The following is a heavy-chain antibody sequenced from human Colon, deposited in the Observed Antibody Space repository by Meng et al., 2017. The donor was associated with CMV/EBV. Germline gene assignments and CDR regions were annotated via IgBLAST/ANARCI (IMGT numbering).Heavy chain of an antibody. CDR2: IYPGDSDT. CDR3: ARLGYCTSSACKGYNYGMNV. D-gene: IGHD2-8*02. J-gene: IGHJ6*02. Sequence: GGSLRLSCQGSGYSFASYWIAWVRQMPGKGLEWMGVIYPGDSDTRYNPSFEGQVTFSVDKSISSAYLRFNGLRASDTAIYYCARLGYCTSSACKGYNYGMNVWGQGTTVTVSS. V-gene: IGHV5-51*01. CDR1: GYSFASYW.